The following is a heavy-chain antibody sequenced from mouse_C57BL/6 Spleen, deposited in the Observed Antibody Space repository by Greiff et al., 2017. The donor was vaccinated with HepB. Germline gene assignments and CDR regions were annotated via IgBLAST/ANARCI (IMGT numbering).Heavy chain of an antibody. V-gene: IGHV1-61*01. CDR3: ARRDDGYYGAMDY. D-gene: IGHD2-3*01. CDR2: IYPSDSET. CDR1: GYTFTSYW. Sequence: QVQLQQPGAELVRPGSSVKLSCKASGYTFTSYWMDWVKQRPGQGLEWIGNIYPSDSETHYNQKFKDKATLTVDKSSSTAYMQLSSLTSEDSAVYYCARRDDGYYGAMDYWGQGTSVTVSS. J-gene: IGHJ4*01.